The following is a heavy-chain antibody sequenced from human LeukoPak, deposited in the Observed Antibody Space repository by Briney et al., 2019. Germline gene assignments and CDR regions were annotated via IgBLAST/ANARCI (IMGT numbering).Heavy chain of an antibody. CDR1: GYTFTSYY. D-gene: IGHD5-12*01. CDR2: INHSGGST. CDR3: ARARGYSGYDINWFDP. V-gene: IGHV1-46*01. J-gene: IGHJ5*02. Sequence: ASVKVSCKASGYTFTSYYMHWVRQAPGQGLEWMGIINHSGGSTSYAQKFQGRVTMTRDTSTSTVYMELSSLRSEDTAVYYCARARGYSGYDINWFDPWGQGTLVTVSS.